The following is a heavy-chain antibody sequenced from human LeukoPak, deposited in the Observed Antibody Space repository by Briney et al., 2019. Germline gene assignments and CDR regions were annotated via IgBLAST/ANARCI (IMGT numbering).Heavy chain of an antibody. D-gene: IGHD3-22*01. J-gene: IGHJ4*02. CDR2: ISGSGGST. Sequence: GGSLRLSCAASGFTFGSYAMSWVRQAPGKGLEWVSAISGSGGSTYYADSVKGRFTISRDNSKNTLYLQMNSLRAEDTAVYYCAKKGRYYDSSGYYSLDYWGQGTLVTASS. V-gene: IGHV3-23*01. CDR1: GFTFGSYA. CDR3: AKKGRYYDSSGYYSLDY.